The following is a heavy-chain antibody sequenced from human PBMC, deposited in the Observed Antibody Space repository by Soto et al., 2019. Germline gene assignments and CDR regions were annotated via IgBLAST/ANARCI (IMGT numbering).Heavy chain of an antibody. CDR2: KWNGGIKR. Sequence: GGSLTLSCEDPGFKFNTQCMHWVGQTLGKEMQWVAVKWNGGIKRHYAESGKGQFTISRDNGKNKVYLHMTSLLVDARAEYCVFRDVEATRGIPFDFWGQGTLVTVSS. J-gene: IGHJ4*01. CDR3: FRDVEATRGIPFDF. D-gene: IGHD3-3*01. CDR1: GFKFNTQC. V-gene: IGHV3-33*03.